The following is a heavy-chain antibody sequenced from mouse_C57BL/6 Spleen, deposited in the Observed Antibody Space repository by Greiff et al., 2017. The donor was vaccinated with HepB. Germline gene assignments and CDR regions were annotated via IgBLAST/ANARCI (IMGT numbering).Heavy chain of an antibody. CDR1: GYTFTDYY. Sequence: QVQLKQSGAELVRPGASVKLSCKASGYTFTDYYINWVKQRPGQGLEWIARIYPGSGNTYYNEKFKGKATLTAEKSSSTAYMQLSSLTSEDSAVYFCAREDYYDYDRYAMDYWGQGTSVTVSS. CDR3: AREDYYDYDRYAMDY. V-gene: IGHV1-76*01. D-gene: IGHD2-4*01. CDR2: IYPGSGNT. J-gene: IGHJ4*01.